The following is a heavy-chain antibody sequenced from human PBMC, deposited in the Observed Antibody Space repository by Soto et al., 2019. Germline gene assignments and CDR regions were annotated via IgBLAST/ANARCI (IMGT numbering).Heavy chain of an antibody. J-gene: IGHJ4*02. Sequence: EASVKVSCKASGFTFTSSAVQWVRQARGQRLEWIGWIVVGSGNTNYAQKFQERVTITRDMSTSTAYMELSSLRSEDTAVYYCAASGYSSGWDIPGTGYWGQGTLVTVSS. D-gene: IGHD6-19*01. CDR1: GFTFTSSA. V-gene: IGHV1-58*01. CDR2: IVVGSGNT. CDR3: AASGYSSGWDIPGTGY.